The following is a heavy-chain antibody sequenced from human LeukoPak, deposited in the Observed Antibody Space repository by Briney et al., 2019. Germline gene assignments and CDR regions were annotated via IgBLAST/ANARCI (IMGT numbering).Heavy chain of an antibody. CDR1: GYTFTGYY. Sequence: ASVKVSCKASGYTFTGYYMHWVRQAPGQGLEWMGWIEPNSGDTNYPEKFQGRITMTRDTSISTAYMELSRLTSDDTAVYFCARDYFTFTSKSYNFFDPWGQGTLVTVSS. CDR3: ARDYFTFTSKSYNFFDP. CDR2: IEPNSGDT. V-gene: IGHV1-2*02. J-gene: IGHJ5*02. D-gene: IGHD1-20*01.